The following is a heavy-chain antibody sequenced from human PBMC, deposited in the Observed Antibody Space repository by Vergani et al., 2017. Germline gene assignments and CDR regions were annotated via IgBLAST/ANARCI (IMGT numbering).Heavy chain of an antibody. V-gene: IGHV3-73*01. CDR1: GLTFSDSA. D-gene: IGHD3/OR15-3a*01. J-gene: IGHJ6*04. CDR3: FYDFWAGYDSGDV. Sequence: VQLVESGGGVVQPGTSLRLSCATSGLTFSDSAIHWVRQTSGKGLEWIGRIRDKAYNYATVYAVSVKGRFTISRDDSKKTAYLQMNGLTTEDTAVYYCFYDFWAGYDSGDVWGKGTTVTVSS. CDR2: IRDKAYNYAT.